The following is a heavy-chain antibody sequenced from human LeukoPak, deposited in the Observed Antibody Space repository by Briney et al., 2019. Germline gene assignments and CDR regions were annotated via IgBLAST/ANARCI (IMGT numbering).Heavy chain of an antibody. CDR2: ISWNSGSI. CDR1: GFTFDDYA. CDR3: AKVHSSGHAFDI. D-gene: IGHD6-19*01. V-gene: IGHV3-9*01. Sequence: GGSLRLSCAASGFTFDDYAMHWVRQAPGKGLEWVSGISWNSGSIGYADSVKGRFTISRDNAKNSLYLQMNSLRAEDTALYYCAKVHSSGHAFDIWGQGTMVTVSS. J-gene: IGHJ3*02.